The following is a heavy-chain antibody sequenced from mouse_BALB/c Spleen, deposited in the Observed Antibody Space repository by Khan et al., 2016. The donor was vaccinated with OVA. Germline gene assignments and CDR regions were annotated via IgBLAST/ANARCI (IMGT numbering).Heavy chain of an antibody. CDR3: ARQPYYHYYVMDY. J-gene: IGHJ4*01. V-gene: IGHV2-6-1*01. CDR2: IWSDGST. Sequence: VQLQESGPALVAPSQSLSITCTISGFSLTDYGVHWVRQPPGKGLEWLVVIWSDGSTTYNSALKSRLSISMDNSKSQVFLKMNSLQTDDTAVYYCARQPYYHYYVMDYWGQGTSVTVSS. CDR1: GFSLTDYG. D-gene: IGHD2-10*01.